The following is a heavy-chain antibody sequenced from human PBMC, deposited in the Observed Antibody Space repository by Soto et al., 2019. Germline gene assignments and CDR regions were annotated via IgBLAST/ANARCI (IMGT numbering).Heavy chain of an antibody. CDR2: ISYDGSNK. CDR3: ARVEDIVVVPAAVYYYYYYGMDV. V-gene: IGHV3-30-3*01. Sequence: PGGSLRLSCAASGFTFSSYAMHWVRQAPGKGLEWVAVISYDGSNKYYADSVKGRFTISRDNSKNTLYLQMNSLRAEDTAVYYCARVEDIVVVPAAVYYYYYYGMDVWGQGTTVTVSS. J-gene: IGHJ6*02. CDR1: GFTFSSYA. D-gene: IGHD2-2*01.